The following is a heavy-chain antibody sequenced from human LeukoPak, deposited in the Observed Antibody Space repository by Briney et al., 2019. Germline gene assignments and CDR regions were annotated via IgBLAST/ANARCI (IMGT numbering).Heavy chain of an antibody. V-gene: IGHV4-59*01. CDR2: IYYSGST. Sequence: TSETLSLTCTVSGGSISSYYWSWIRQPPGKGLEWIGYIYYSGSTNYNPSLKSRVTISVDTSKNRFSLKLSSVTAADTAVYYCARAYSSSWYGPFDYWGQGTLVTVSS. CDR1: GGSISSYY. D-gene: IGHD6-13*01. CDR3: ARAYSSSWYGPFDY. J-gene: IGHJ4*02.